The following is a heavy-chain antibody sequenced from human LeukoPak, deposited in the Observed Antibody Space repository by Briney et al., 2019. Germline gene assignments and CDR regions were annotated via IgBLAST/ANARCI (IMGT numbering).Heavy chain of an antibody. CDR1: GFTFSNYA. D-gene: IGHD6-19*01. V-gene: IGHV3-30*04. Sequence: PGGSLRLSCAASGFTFSNYAMHWVRKAPGKGLEWVAVMSYDGRNKYYADSVKGRFTISRDNSKNTLYLQMNSLRTEDTAMYYCARGASIAVADYWGQGSLVTVSS. J-gene: IGHJ4*02. CDR2: MSYDGRNK. CDR3: ARGASIAVADY.